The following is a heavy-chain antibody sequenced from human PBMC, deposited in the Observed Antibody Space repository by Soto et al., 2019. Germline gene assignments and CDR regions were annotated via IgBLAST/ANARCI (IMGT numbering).Heavy chain of an antibody. V-gene: IGHV3-33*01. CDR3: ARDEAPYANPYYDYGMDV. J-gene: IGHJ6*02. Sequence: QVQLVESGGGVVQPGRSLRLSCAASGVTFSSYGMHWVRQAPGKGLEWVAVIWYDGSNKYYADSVKGRFTISRDNSKNPLYLQMNSLTAEETAVYYCARDEAPYANPYYDYGMDVWGQGTTVTVSS. CDR2: IWYDGSNK. CDR1: GVTFSSYG. D-gene: IGHD2-8*01.